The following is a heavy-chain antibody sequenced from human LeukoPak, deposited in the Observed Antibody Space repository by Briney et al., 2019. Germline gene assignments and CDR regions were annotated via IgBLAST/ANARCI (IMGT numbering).Heavy chain of an antibody. CDR1: GYTFTSYG. D-gene: IGHD6-6*01. CDR2: ISAYNGNT. CDR3: ARHLGIAARPYYFDY. V-gene: IGHV1-18*01. J-gene: IGHJ4*02. Sequence: ASVKVSCKASGYTFTSYGISWVRQAPGQGLEWMGWISAYNGNTNYAQKLQGRVTMTTDTSTSTAYMELRSLRSDDTAVYYCARHLGIAARPYYFDYWGQGTLVTVSS.